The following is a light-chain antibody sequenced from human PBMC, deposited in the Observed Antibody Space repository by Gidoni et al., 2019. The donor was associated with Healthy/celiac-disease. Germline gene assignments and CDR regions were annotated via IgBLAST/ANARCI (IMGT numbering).Light chain of an antibody. V-gene: IGKV1-39*01. CDR3: QQSYSTPRLT. J-gene: IGKJ4*01. CDR1: QSISSY. CDR2: AAS. Sequence: DIQMTQSPSSLSASVGDRVTITCRASQSISSYLNWDQQKPGKAPKLLIYAASSLQSGVPSRFSGSGSGTDFTLTISSLQPEDFATYYCQQSYSTPRLTFGGGTKVEIK.